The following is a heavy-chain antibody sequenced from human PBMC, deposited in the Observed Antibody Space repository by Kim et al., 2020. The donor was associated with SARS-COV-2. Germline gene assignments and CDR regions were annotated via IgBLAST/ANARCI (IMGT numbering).Heavy chain of an antibody. CDR3: ATKGATGHYFDY. CDR2: IYHSGST. V-gene: IGHV4-4*02. Sequence: SETLSLTCAVSGGSISSSNWWSWVRQPPGKGLEWIGEIYHSGSTNYNPSLKSRVTISVDKSKNQFSLKLSSVTAADTAVYYCATKGATGHYFDYWGQGTLVTVSS. CDR1: GGSISSSNW. D-gene: IGHD3-16*01. J-gene: IGHJ4*02.